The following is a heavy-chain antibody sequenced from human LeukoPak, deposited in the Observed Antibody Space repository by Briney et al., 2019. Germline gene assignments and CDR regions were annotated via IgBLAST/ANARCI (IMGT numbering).Heavy chain of an antibody. J-gene: IGHJ4*02. CDR2: IYYSGST. CDR3: ARRAGGSSYDFDY. CDR1: GGSISSGGYY. D-gene: IGHD6-13*01. V-gene: IGHV4-31*03. Sequence: SETLSLTCTVSGGSISSGGYYWSWIRQHPGKGLEWIGYIYYSGSTYYNPSLKSRVTISVDTSKNQFSLKLSSVTAADTAVYYCARRAGGSSYDFDYWGQGTLVTVSS.